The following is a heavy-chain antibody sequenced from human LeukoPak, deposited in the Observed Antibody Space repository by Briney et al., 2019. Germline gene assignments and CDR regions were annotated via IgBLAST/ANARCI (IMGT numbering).Heavy chain of an antibody. J-gene: IGHJ6*02. D-gene: IGHD3-3*01. CDR3: ARAPRLRFLDYYYYGMDV. CDR2: IIPILGIA. Sequence: SVKVSCKASGGTFSSYAISWVRQAPGQGLEWMGRIIPILGIANYAQKFQGRVTITADKSTSTAYMELSSLRSEDTAVYYCARAPRLRFLDYYYYGMDVWGQGTTVTVS. V-gene: IGHV1-69*04. CDR1: GGTFSSYA.